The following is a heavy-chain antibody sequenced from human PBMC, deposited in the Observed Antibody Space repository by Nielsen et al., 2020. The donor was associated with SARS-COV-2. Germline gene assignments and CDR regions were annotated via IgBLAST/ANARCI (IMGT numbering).Heavy chain of an antibody. D-gene: IGHD3-22*01. CDR3: ARVNHSSISA. Sequence: GESLKISCVVSGFNFRGYWMSWIRQAPGKGLEWLSYIGQGGTPIYYADSVKGRFSISRENAKNSLYLQMDSLRAEDTAIYYCARVNHSSISAWGQGTVVTVSS. CDR2: IGQGGTPI. CDR1: GFNFRGYW. J-gene: IGHJ5*02. V-gene: IGHV3-11*04.